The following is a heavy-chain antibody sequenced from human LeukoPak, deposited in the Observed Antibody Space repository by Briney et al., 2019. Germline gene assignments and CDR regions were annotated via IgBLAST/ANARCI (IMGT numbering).Heavy chain of an antibody. CDR2: INHSGST. Sequence: PSETLSLTCAVYGGSFSGYYWSWIRQPPGKGLEWIGEINHSGSTNYNPSLKSRVTISVDTSKNQFSLKLSSVTAADTAVYYCAPSPSRPGIAAAGKYYFDYWGQGTLVTVSS. V-gene: IGHV4-34*01. CDR1: GGSFSGYY. J-gene: IGHJ4*02. D-gene: IGHD6-13*01. CDR3: APSPSRPGIAAAGKYYFDY.